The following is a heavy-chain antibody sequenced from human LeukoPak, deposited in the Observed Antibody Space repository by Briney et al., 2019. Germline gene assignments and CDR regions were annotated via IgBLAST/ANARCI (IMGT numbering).Heavy chain of an antibody. V-gene: IGHV3-53*01. CDR3: ATETANWAYFDN. CDR1: GFTVSSYY. D-gene: IGHD7-27*01. J-gene: IGHJ4*02. Sequence: GGSLRLSCAASGFTVSSYYLSWVRQAPGKGLEWVSVIYSGGNTYYADSVKGRFTISRDNSKNTLYLQMNSLRAEDTAVYYCATETANWAYFDNWGQGTLVTVSS. CDR2: IYSGGNT.